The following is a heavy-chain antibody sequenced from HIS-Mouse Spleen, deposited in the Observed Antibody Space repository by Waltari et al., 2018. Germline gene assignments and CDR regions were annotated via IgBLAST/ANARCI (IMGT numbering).Heavy chain of an antibody. CDR2: IIPCLGIA. CDR3: ARHPEIAAAVGAFDI. Sequence: QVQLVQSGAEVKKPGSSVKVSCKASGGTFSSYAISWVRQAPGQGLEWMGRIIPCLGIANYAKKVQGGVTITADKSTSTAYMELSSLRSEDTAVYYCARHPEIAAAVGAFDIWGQGTMVTVSS. J-gene: IGHJ3*02. CDR1: GGTFSSYA. D-gene: IGHD6-13*01. V-gene: IGHV1-69*04.